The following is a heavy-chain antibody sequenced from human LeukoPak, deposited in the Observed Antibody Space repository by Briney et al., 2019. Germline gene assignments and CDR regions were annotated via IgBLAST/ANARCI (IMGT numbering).Heavy chain of an antibody. V-gene: IGHV1-8*01. J-gene: IGHJ6*03. D-gene: IGHD2-2*01. Sequence: GASVKVSCKASGYTFTSYDINWVRQATGQGLEWMGWMNPNSGNAGYAQKFQGRVTMTRNTSISTAYMELRSLRSDDTAVYYCAREDVVVVPAAMGDPYYYYYMDVWGKGTTVTISS. CDR2: MNPNSGNA. CDR3: AREDVVVVPAAMGDPYYYYYMDV. CDR1: GYTFTSYD.